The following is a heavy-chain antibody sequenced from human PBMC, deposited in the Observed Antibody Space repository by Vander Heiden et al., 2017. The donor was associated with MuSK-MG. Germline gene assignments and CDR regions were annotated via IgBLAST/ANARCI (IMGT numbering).Heavy chain of an antibody. J-gene: IGHJ4*02. Sequence: QLQLQESGPGLVKPSETLSLTCTVSGGSISSSSYYWGWIRQPPGKGLEWIGSIYYSGNTYYNPSLRSRVTIDVDTSKNQFSLKLSSVTAADTAVYYCARRIAAVLWPAELDYWGQGTLVTVSS. CDR3: ARRIAAVLWPAELDY. D-gene: IGHD6-13*01. CDR1: GGSISSSSYY. V-gene: IGHV4-39*01. CDR2: IYYSGNT.